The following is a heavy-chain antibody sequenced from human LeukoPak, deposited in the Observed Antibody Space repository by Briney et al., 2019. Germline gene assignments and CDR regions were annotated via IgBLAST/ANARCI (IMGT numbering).Heavy chain of an antibody. CDR3: ARAYSSSWYTRVYYYYGMDV. Sequence: GASVKVSCEASGYTFTSYDINWVRQATGQGLEWMGWMNPNSGNTGYAQKFQGRVTMTRNTSISTAYMELSSLRSEDTAVYYCARAYSSSWYTRVYYYYGMDVWGQGTTVTVSS. V-gene: IGHV1-8*01. J-gene: IGHJ6*02. D-gene: IGHD6-13*01. CDR2: MNPNSGNT. CDR1: GYTFTSYD.